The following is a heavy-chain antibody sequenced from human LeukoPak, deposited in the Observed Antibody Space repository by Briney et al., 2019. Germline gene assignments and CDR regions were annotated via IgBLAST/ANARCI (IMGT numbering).Heavy chain of an antibody. CDR2: IKHGGGT. V-gene: IGHV4-34*01. D-gene: IGHD2/OR15-2a*01. Sequence: SETLSLTCGVYGASFSAYFWNWVRQSPGKGLEWIGEIKHGGGTNYNPSLMGRVTISVDTSKNQFSLMLTSVTAADTAVYYCARHVNNQSKYRNLSGWFDPWGQGTLVTVSS. CDR1: GASFSAYF. CDR3: ARHVNNQSKYRNLSGWFDP. J-gene: IGHJ5*02.